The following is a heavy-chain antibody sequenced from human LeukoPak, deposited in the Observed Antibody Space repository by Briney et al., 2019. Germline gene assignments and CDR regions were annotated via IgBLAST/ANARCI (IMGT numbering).Heavy chain of an antibody. CDR3: AREYYYDSSGYYLTLDY. J-gene: IGHJ4*02. CDR2: INPSGGST. Sequence: GASVKVSCKASGYTFTSYYMHWVRQAPGQGLEWMGLINPSGGSTSYAQKFQGRVTMTRDTSTSTVYMELSSLRSEDTAVYYCAREYYYDSSGYYLTLDYWGQGTLVTVSS. D-gene: IGHD3-22*01. V-gene: IGHV1-46*01. CDR1: GYTFTSYY.